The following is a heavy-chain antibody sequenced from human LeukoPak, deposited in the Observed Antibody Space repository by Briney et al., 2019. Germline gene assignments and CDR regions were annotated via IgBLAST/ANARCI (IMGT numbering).Heavy chain of an antibody. Sequence: GVSLKISCKGSGYSFTSKWIDWVRQMPGKGLEWMGIIYPGDSDTRYSPSFQGQVTISVDKSISTAYLQWSSLKASDTAMYYCARDSIAVAGTFVYWGQGTLVTVSS. CDR1: GYSFTSKW. CDR2: IYPGDSDT. D-gene: IGHD6-19*01. CDR3: ARDSIAVAGTFVY. V-gene: IGHV5-51*01. J-gene: IGHJ4*02.